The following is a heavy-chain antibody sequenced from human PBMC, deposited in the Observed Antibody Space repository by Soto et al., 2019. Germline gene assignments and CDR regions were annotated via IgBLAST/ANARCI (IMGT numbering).Heavy chain of an antibody. CDR2: INSDGSST. CDR1: GFTFSSYW. V-gene: IGHV3-74*01. J-gene: IGHJ4*02. Sequence: VQLVESGGGLVQPGGSLRLSCATSGFTFSSYWMHWVRQVPGKGLGWVARINSDGSSTNYADSVKGRITIYRDNAKNTLYLQMNSLRAEDTAVYYCAIVYCGGDCSPFDYWGQGTLVTVSS. CDR3: AIVYCGGDCSPFDY. D-gene: IGHD2-21*02.